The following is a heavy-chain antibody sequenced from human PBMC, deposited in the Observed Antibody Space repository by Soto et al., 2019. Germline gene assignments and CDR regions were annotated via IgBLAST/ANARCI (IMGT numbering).Heavy chain of an antibody. CDR1: GFIFSSYA. J-gene: IGHJ6*02. CDR2: ISYDGSNK. Sequence: QVQLVESGGGVVQPGRSLRLSCAASGFIFSSYAMHWVGQAPGKGLEWVAVISYDGSNKYYADSVKGRFTISRDNSKNTLYLQMNSLRAEDTAVYYCARTGLRHGMYVWGQGTTVTVSS. CDR3: ARTGLRHGMYV. V-gene: IGHV3-30-3*01. D-gene: IGHD5-12*01.